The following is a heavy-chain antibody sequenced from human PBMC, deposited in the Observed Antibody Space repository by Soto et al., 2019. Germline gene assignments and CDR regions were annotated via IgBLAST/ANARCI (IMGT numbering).Heavy chain of an antibody. Sequence: GGSLRLSCAASGFTVRSNYMSWVRQAPGKGLEWVSVIYSGGSTYYADSVKGRFTISRDNSKNTVYLQMNSLRAEDTAVYYCARDVRVTAGYYYYDMDVWGQGTTVTVSS. CDR2: IYSGGST. J-gene: IGHJ6*02. D-gene: IGHD2-21*02. CDR3: ARDVRVTAGYYYYDMDV. CDR1: GFTVRSNY. V-gene: IGHV3-53*01.